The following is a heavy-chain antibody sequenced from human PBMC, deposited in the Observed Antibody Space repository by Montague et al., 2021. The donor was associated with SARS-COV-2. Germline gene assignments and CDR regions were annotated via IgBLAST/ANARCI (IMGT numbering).Heavy chain of an antibody. D-gene: IGHD4-17*01. V-gene: IGHV2-5*02. J-gene: IGHJ5*02. CDR1: GFSLNTSGEG. Sequence: VKPTQTLTLTCTFSGFSLNTSGEGVGWVRQPPGKALEWLALIYWDDDTRYSPSLKSRSTISKDTTKNEVVLTVANMDPVDTATYYCARYGDYGSWFDPWGQGTLATVSS. CDR3: ARYGDYGSWFDP. CDR2: IYWDDDT.